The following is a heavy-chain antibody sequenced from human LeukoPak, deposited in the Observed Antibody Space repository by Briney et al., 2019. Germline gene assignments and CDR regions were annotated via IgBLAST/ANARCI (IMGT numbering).Heavy chain of an antibody. CDR3: ARDYGANSGWFDP. J-gene: IGHJ5*02. CDR2: MGPNSGYT. V-gene: IGHV1-8*01. Sequence: ASVKVSCKAPGYTFTSYDINWVRQATGRGLEWMGWMGPNSGYTGYAQKFQGRVTMTRDTSISTAYMELSSLRSEDTAVYYCARDYGANSGWFDPWGQGTLVTASS. CDR1: GYTFTSYD. D-gene: IGHD4-23*01.